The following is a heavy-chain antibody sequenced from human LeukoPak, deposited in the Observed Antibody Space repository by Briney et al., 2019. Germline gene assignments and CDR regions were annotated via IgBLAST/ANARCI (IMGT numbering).Heavy chain of an antibody. D-gene: IGHD3-22*01. J-gene: IGHJ6*02. CDR3: ARAADSSGYYYMNPYYYYGMDV. CDR2: ISSNEGST. V-gene: IGHV3-64*01. Sequence: PGGSLTLPRSASGFTYSSYAMHWVRPAPGKGLEYVSAISSNEGSTYYANSVKGRFTISRDNSKNTLYLQMGSLRAEDMAVYYCARAADSSGYYYMNPYYYYGMDVWGQGTTVTVSS. CDR1: GFTYSSYA.